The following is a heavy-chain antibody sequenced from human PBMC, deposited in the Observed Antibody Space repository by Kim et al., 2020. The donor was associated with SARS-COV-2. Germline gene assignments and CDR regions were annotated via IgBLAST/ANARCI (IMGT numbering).Heavy chain of an antibody. J-gene: IGHJ4*02. V-gene: IGHV3-33*01. CDR3: AREARKYYYGSGSYDPLGN. Sequence: GGSLRLSCAASGFTFSSYGMHWVRQAPGKGLEWVAVIWYDGSNKYYADSVKGRFTISRDNSKNTLYLQMNSLRAEDTAVYYCAREARKYYYGSGSYDPLGNWGQGTLVTVSS. CDR1: GFTFSSYG. D-gene: IGHD3-10*01. CDR2: IWYDGSNK.